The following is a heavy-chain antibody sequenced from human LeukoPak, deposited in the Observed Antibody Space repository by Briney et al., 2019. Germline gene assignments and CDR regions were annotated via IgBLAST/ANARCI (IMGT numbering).Heavy chain of an antibody. J-gene: IGHJ4*02. CDR1: GGSISSGDYY. V-gene: IGHV4-31*01. D-gene: IGHD3-10*01. CDR3: ARRGEYFDY. CDR2: IYYSGTT. Sequence: MSSQTLSLTCTVSGGSISSGDYYWSWIRQHPGKGLEWIGHIYYSGTTYYNPSLKSQVSISVDTSKNQFSLRLSSVTAADTAVYYCARRGEYFDYWGQGTLVTVSS.